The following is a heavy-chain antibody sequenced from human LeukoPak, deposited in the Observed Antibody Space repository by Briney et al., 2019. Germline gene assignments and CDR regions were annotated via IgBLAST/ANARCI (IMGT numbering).Heavy chain of an antibody. J-gene: IGHJ4*02. CDR3: ARAFQSLGGLSLPDY. Sequence: ASVKVSCKASGYSFTNYAMNWVRQAPGQGLEWMGWIHPSTGNPTYAQGFTGRFVFSLDTSVSTTYLQISSLKAEDTAVYFCARAFQSLGGLSLPDYWGQGALLTVSS. CDR2: IHPSTGNP. CDR1: GYSFTNYA. V-gene: IGHV7-4-1*02. D-gene: IGHD3-16*02.